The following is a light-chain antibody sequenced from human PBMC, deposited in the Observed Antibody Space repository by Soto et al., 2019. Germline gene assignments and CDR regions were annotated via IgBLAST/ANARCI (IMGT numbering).Light chain of an antibody. Sequence: EIVLTQSPATLSLSPGEGATLSCRASQSVGSYLAWYQQKPGQAPRLLIYDASNRATGIPARFSGSGSGTDFTLTISSLEPEDFAVYYCQQRSNWPPTFGQGTRLEIK. J-gene: IGKJ5*01. V-gene: IGKV3-11*01. CDR2: DAS. CDR1: QSVGSY. CDR3: QQRSNWPPT.